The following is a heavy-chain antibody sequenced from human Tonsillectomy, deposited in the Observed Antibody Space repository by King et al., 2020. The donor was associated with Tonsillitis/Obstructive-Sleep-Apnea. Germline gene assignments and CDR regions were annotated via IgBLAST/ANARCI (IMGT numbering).Heavy chain of an antibody. CDR1: AFTFSSYA. CDR3: ARDAVPGWYGWYFAY. J-gene: IGHJ4*02. CDR2: ISFDGNNK. Sequence: HVQLVESGGGVVQPGRSLRLSCAASAFTFSSYAMHWVRQAPGKGLEWVAVISFDGNNKYYADSVKGRFTISRDNSKNTLYLQMNSLRAEDTAVFYCARDAVPGWYGWYFAYGGQGPLVTVSS. D-gene: IGHD6-19*01. V-gene: IGHV3-30*04.